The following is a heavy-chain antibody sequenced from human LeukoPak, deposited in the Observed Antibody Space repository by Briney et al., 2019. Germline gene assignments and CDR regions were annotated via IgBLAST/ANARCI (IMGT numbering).Heavy chain of an antibody. J-gene: IGHJ4*02. CDR3: ARGYGESHFDS. CDR2: IQFDGSNT. D-gene: IGHD5-18*01. CDR1: GFTFGSYG. V-gene: IGHV3-30*02. Sequence: GGSLRLSCAASGFTFGSYGVHWVRQAPGKGLEWVAFIQFDGSNTYYADSVKGRFTISRDNSNNTLYLQMNSLRVEDTAVYYCARGYGESHFDSWGRGSLVTVSS.